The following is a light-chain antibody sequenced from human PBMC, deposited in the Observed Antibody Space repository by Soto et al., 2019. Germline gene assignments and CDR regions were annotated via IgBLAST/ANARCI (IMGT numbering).Light chain of an antibody. J-gene: IGLJ1*01. V-gene: IGLV2-23*02. Sequence: QSVLTQPAAVSGSTGQSIAISCTGTSSDIGSYNLVSWYQQHPGKAPKLMIFEVNKRPSGVSNRFSGSKSGNTASLTISGLQTEDEADYYCCSFAGSGTGVFGTGTKVTVL. CDR2: EVN. CDR3: CSFAGSGTGV. CDR1: SSDIGSYNL.